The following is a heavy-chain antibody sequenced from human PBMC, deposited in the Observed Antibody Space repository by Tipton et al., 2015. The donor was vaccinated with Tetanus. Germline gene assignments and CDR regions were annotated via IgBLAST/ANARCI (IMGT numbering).Heavy chain of an antibody. CDR2: IYYIGTT. V-gene: IGHV4-39*01. D-gene: IGHD6-6*01. J-gene: IGHJ5*02. CDR1: GGSISNGNSY. Sequence: TLSLTCTVSGGSISNGNSYWGWLRQPPGKGLEWIATIYYIGTTYYNPSLKSRVSMSVDRSTNHFSLELTSVTAADTAVYYCARNTSSSPWFDPWGQGTLVTVSS. CDR3: ARNTSSSPWFDP.